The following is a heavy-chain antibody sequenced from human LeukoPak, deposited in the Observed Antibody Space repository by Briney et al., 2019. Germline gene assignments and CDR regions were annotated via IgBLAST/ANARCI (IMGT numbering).Heavy chain of an antibody. Sequence: GGSLRLSCVASGFTFSSDRMNWVRQAPGKGLEWVSTIYSGSDYIYYADSVKGRFTISRDNAKNSLYLQMNRLRAEDTAIYYCARDLPVSGAYHQFDFWGRGTLVSVSS. CDR2: IYSGSDYI. D-gene: IGHD4/OR15-4a*01. J-gene: IGHJ4*02. CDR3: ARDLPVSGAYHQFDF. V-gene: IGHV3-21*01. CDR1: GFTFSSDR.